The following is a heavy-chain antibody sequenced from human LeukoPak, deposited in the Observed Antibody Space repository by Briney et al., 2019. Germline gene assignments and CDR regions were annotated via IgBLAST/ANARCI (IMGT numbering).Heavy chain of an antibody. CDR2: IYNTGSA. Sequence: SETLSLTCTVSGDSITSGDYYWSWIRQPPGKGLEWLGYIYNTGSAYYNPSLKSRVTISVDTSKNQFSLKLSSVTAADTAVYYCAREGYYDFWSGYHTSCYFDYWGQGTLVTVSS. CDR1: GDSITSGDYY. D-gene: IGHD3-3*01. CDR3: AREGYYDFWSGYHTSCYFDY. J-gene: IGHJ4*02. V-gene: IGHV4-30-4*08.